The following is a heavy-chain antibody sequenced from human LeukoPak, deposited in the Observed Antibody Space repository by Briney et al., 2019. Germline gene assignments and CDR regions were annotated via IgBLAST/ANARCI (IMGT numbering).Heavy chain of an antibody. D-gene: IGHD6-19*01. CDR3: ARAGAYSSGRYYFDY. CDR2: IYPGGNT. Sequence: GGSLRLSCVASEFTVSSSYMSWVRQAPGKGLEWVSNIYPGGNTNYADSVKGRFTISRDNPKNTLYPQMNSLRAEDTAVYYCARAGAYSSGRYYFDYWGQGTLVTVSS. V-gene: IGHV3-53*01. J-gene: IGHJ4*02. CDR1: EFTVSSSY.